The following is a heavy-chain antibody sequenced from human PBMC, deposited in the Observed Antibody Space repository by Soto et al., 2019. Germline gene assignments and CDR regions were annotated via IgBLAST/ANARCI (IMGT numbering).Heavy chain of an antibody. CDR3: ARGLTMLVAGTYVY. CDR2: IKHSGST. Sequence: QVQLQQLGTGLLKPSETLSLTCAVYGGSFSGYYWSWIRQPPGKGLVWIGEIKHSGSTNYNPSFKSRVTQSVDTSKNPFALKLSSVTAADTAVYYCARGLTMLVAGTYVYWGHGPLLNVSS. V-gene: IGHV4-34*01. J-gene: IGHJ4*01. CDR1: GGSFSGYY. D-gene: IGHD6-19*01.